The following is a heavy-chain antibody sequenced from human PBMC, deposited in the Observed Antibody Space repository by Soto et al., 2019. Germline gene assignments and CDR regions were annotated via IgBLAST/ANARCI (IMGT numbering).Heavy chain of an antibody. V-gene: IGHV1-8*01. CDR3: ARGLGQWQPHAFDI. CDR2: MNPNSGNT. Sequence: ASVKVSCKASGYTFTSYDINWVRQATGQGLEWMGWMNPNSGNTGYAQKFQGRVTMTRNTSISTAYMELSSLRSEDTAVYYCARGLGQWQPHAFDIWGQGTMVTVSS. D-gene: IGHD6-19*01. J-gene: IGHJ3*02. CDR1: GYTFTSYD.